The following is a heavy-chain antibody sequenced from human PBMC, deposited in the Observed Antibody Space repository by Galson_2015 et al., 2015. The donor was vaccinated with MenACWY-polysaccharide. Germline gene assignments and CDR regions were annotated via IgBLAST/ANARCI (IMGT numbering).Heavy chain of an antibody. D-gene: IGHD3-16*01. CDR3: AGGGISRAPQFDF. Sequence: SLRLSCAASGFTFSTYWMSWVRQAPGKGLEWVANIKPDGSEKYYVDSVKGRFTISRDNAKNSLFLQMYSLRAEDTALYYCAGGGISRAPQFDFWGQGTLVTVSS. J-gene: IGHJ4*02. CDR2: IKPDGSEK. CDR1: GFTFSTYW. V-gene: IGHV3-7*03.